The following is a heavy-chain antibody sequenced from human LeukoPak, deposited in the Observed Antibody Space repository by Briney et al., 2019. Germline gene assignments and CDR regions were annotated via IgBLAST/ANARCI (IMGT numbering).Heavy chain of an antibody. V-gene: IGHV4-31*03. D-gene: IGHD3-3*01. CDR2: IYYSGST. Sequence: PSETLSLTCTVSGGSISSGGYYWSWIRQHPGKGLEWIGYIYYSGSTYYNPSLKSRVTISVDTSKNQFSLKLSSVTAADTAVYYCARAVRYDFWSGYYTGHNGLDAFDIWGQGTMVTVSS. J-gene: IGHJ3*02. CDR3: ARAVRYDFWSGYYTGHNGLDAFDI. CDR1: GGSISSGGYY.